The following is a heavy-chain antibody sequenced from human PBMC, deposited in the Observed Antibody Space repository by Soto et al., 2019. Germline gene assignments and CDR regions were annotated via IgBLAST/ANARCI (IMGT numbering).Heavy chain of an antibody. J-gene: IGHJ3*02. CDR2: INHSGST. CDR3: ARAYYDILTGWDAFDI. V-gene: IGHV4-34*01. D-gene: IGHD3-9*01. Sequence: SETLSLTCTVSRGSVSGYYWAWIRQPPGKGLEWIGEINHSGSTNYNPSLKSRVTISVDTSKNQFSLKLSSVTAADTAVYYCARAYYDILTGWDAFDIWGQGTMVTVSS. CDR1: RGSVSGYY.